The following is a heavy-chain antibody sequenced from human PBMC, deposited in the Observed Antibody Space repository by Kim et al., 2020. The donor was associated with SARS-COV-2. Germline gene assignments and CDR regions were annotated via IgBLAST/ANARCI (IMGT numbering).Heavy chain of an antibody. CDR2: ISGTGTNS. CDR1: GFSLSSYA. Sequence: GGSLRLSCAASGFSLSSYAMTWVRQAPGKGLEWVATISGTGTNSNYVDSVKGRFTISRDNSNNTLYLQMNSLRAEDTAIYYCSRDLSFGSIDVAVLPAALDHWGRGTLVTVSS. D-gene: IGHD2-2*01. J-gene: IGHJ4*02. CDR3: SRDLSFGSIDVAVLPAALDH. V-gene: IGHV3-23*01.